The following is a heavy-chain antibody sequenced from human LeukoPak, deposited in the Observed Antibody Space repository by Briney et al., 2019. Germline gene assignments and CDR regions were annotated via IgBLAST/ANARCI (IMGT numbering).Heavy chain of an antibody. J-gene: IGHJ5*02. V-gene: IGHV4-34*01. CDR3: ARVLDSSGYYYGFDP. CDR2: INHSGST. D-gene: IGHD3-22*01. Sequence: PSETLSLTCAVYGGSFSGYYWSWIRQPPGKGLEWVGEINHSGSTNYNPSLKSRVTISVDTSKNQFSLKLSSVTAADTAVYYCARVLDSSGYYYGFDPWGQGTLVTVSS. CDR1: GGSFSGYY.